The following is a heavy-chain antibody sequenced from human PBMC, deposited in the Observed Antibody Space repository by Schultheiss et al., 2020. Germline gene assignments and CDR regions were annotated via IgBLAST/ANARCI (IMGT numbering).Heavy chain of an antibody. CDR2: INHSGST. Sequence: SETLSLTCTVSGGSISGYYWSWIRQPPGKGLEWIGEINHSGSTYYNPSLKSRLTISVDTSKNQFSLKLSSVTAADTAVYYCARIESYDYVPDYWGQGTLVTVSS. V-gene: IGHV4-34*01. CDR1: GGSISGYY. CDR3: ARIESYDYVPDY. D-gene: IGHD3-16*01. J-gene: IGHJ4*02.